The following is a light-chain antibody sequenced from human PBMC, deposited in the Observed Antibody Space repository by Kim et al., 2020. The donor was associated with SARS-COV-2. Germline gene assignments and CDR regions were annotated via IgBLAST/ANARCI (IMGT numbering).Light chain of an antibody. J-gene: IGKJ1*01. CDR3: QQYGSSSWT. CDR2: GAS. CDR1: QDVSSTF. V-gene: IGKV3-20*01. Sequence: EIVLTQSPGTLSLSPGERATLSCRASQDVSSTFLAWYQQKPGQAPRLLIYGASTRATGIPDRFSGSGSGTDFTLTISRLEPEDVAVYFCQQYGSSSWTFGQGTKVDIK.